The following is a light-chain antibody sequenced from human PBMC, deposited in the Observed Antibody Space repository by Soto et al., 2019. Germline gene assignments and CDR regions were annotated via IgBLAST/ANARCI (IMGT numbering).Light chain of an antibody. Sequence: ETVLTQSPGTVSLSPGERATLSCTTSQSVRSYLAWYQQKPGQAPRLLIYDASNRATGIPARFSGSGSGTDFTLTISSLEPEDFAVYYCQQRSNWPPFTFGQGTRLEIK. V-gene: IGKV3-11*01. CDR2: DAS. CDR3: QQRSNWPPFT. J-gene: IGKJ5*01. CDR1: QSVRSY.